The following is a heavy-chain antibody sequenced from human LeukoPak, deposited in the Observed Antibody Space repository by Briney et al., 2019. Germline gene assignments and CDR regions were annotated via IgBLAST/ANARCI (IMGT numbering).Heavy chain of an antibody. Sequence: PGGSLRLSCAASEFTFSNYYMSWVRQAPGKGLEWVSAISGSGDSIFYADSVKGRFTISRDNSKTTLYVQMNSLRAEDTAVYYCAKSFLTGYSLFDSWGQGTLVTVSS. CDR1: EFTFSNYY. CDR2: ISGSGDSI. J-gene: IGHJ4*02. CDR3: AKSFLTGYSLFDS. V-gene: IGHV3-23*01. D-gene: IGHD3-9*01.